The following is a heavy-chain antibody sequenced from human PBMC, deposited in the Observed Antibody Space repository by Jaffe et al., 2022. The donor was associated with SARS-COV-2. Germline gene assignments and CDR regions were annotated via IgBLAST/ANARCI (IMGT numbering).Heavy chain of an antibody. CDR3: ARGGLTNWNLPGLSPGGLYFDY. D-gene: IGHD1-7*01. J-gene: IGHJ4*02. V-gene: IGHV1-69*01. Sequence: QVQLVQSGAEVKKPGSSVKVSCKASGGTFSSYAISWVRQAPGQGLEWMGGIIPIFGTANYAQKFQGRVTITADESTSTAYMELSSLRSEDTAVYYCARGGLTNWNLPGLSPGGLYFDYWGQGTLVTVSS. CDR2: IIPIFGTA. CDR1: GGTFSSYA.